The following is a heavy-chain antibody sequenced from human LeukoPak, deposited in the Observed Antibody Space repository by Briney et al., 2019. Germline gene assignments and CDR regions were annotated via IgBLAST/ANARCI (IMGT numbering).Heavy chain of an antibody. D-gene: IGHD4-17*01. J-gene: IGHJ6*02. Sequence: PGGSLRLSCAASGFSFSTYSMNWVRQAPGKGLEWVSYISSLGSTIYYADSVKGRFTISRDNAKNSLYLQMNSLRAEDTAVYYCARATVYVYYYYYGMDVWGQGTTVTVSS. CDR1: GFSFSTYS. V-gene: IGHV3-48*01. CDR2: ISSLGSTI. CDR3: ARATVYVYYYYYGMDV.